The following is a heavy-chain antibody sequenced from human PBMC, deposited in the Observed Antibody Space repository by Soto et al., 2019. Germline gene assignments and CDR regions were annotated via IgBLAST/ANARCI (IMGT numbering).Heavy chain of an antibody. CDR1: GFTFSSYG. CDR2: IWYDGSNK. CDR3: ARVPDLNYCSRTSCLYYFDY. Sequence: GGSLRLSCAASGFTFSSYGMHWVRQAPGKGLKWVAVIWYDGSNKYYADSVKGRFTVSRDNSKNSLYLQMNSLRAEDTAVYYCARVPDLNYCSRTSCLYYFDYWGQGALVTVS. J-gene: IGHJ4*02. V-gene: IGHV3-33*01. D-gene: IGHD2-2*01.